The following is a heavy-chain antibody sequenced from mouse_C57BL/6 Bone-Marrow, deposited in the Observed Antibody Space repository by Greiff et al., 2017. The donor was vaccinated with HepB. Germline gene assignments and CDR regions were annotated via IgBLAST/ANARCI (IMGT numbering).Heavy chain of an antibody. V-gene: IGHV2-6-1*01. CDR1: GFSLTSYG. J-gene: IGHJ4*01. Sequence: VQVVESGPGLVAPSQSLSITCTVSGFSLTSYGVHWVRQPPGKGLEWLVVIWSDGSTTYNSALKSRLSISKDNSKSQVFLKMNSLQTDDTAMYYCARHRRDYYGSGYAMDYWGQGTSVTVSS. CDR3: ARHRRDYYGSGYAMDY. D-gene: IGHD1-1*01. CDR2: IWSDGST.